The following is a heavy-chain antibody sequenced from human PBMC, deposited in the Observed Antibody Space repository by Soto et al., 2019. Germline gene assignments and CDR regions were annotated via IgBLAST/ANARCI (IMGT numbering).Heavy chain of an antibody. CDR2: INPKSGGT. J-gene: IGHJ6*02. D-gene: IGHD2-8*01. Sequence: ASVKVSCKASGYSFTDYHIHWVRQAPGQGLEWLGRINPKSGGTSTAQKLQGWVTMTRDGSISTVYMELTRLRSDDTAVYFCARGHSTDCSNGVCSFFYNHEMDVWGQGTTVTAP. CDR3: ARGHSTDCSNGVCSFFYNHEMDV. V-gene: IGHV1-2*04. CDR1: GYSFTDYH.